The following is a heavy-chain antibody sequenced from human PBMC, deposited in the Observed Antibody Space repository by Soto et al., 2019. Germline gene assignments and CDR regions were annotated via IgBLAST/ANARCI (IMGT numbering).Heavy chain of an antibody. CDR2: ISYDGSNK. D-gene: IGHD2-15*01. Sequence: QVQLVESGGGVVQPGRSLRLSCAASGFTFSTYAMHWVRQAPGKGREWVSVISYDGSNKYYADSVKGRFTISRDNSKNTLYLQMNSLRAEDTAVYYCARAVVVAATDFDYWGQGTLVTVSS. CDR1: GFTFSTYA. V-gene: IGHV3-30-3*01. J-gene: IGHJ4*02. CDR3: ARAVVVAATDFDY.